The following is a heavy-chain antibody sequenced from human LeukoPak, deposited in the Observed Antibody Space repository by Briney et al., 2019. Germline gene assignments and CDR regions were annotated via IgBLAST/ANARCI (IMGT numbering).Heavy chain of an antibody. CDR3: ARESTETGQWQVLFDI. J-gene: IGHJ3*02. Sequence: PSQTLSLTCTVSGGSISSGSYYWGWIRQPAGRGMEWIVRIYTSGSTNYNPSLKSRVTISVDTSKNQFSLKLSSVTAADTAVYYCARESTETGQWQVLFDIWGQGTMVTVSS. CDR2: IYTSGST. D-gene: IGHD6-19*01. CDR1: GGSISSGSYY. V-gene: IGHV4-61*02.